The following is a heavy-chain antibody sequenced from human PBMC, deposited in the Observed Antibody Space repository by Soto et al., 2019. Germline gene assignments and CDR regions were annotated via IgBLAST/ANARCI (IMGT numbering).Heavy chain of an antibody. CDR2: INWNRGSI. J-gene: IGHJ1*01. V-gene: IGHV3-9*01. Sequence: GGSLRLSCAASGFTFDDYAMHWVRQVQGKGLEWVSGINWNRGSIGYADSVKGRFAISRDNAKNSLHLQMNSLRAEDTAFYYCVKDESINWYSGHFRHWGQGTLVTVSS. CDR1: GFTFDDYA. CDR3: VKDESINWYSGHFRH. D-gene: IGHD6-13*01.